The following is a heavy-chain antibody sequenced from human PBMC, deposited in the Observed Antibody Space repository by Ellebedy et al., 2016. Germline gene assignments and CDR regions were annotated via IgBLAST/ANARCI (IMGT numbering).Heavy chain of an antibody. Sequence: GGSLRLXXAASGFTFSNFWMTWIRRAPGKGLEWVATISGAGYTTFFADSVKGRFTISRDNSKNTLYLQMNNLRVDDTALYYCRQGHYFDQWGQGALVTVSS. V-gene: IGHV3-23*01. CDR3: RQGHYFDQ. CDR2: ISGAGYTT. J-gene: IGHJ4*02. CDR1: GFTFSNFW.